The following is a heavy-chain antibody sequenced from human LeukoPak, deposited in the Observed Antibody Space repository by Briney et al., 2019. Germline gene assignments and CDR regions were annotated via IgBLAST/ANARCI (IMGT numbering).Heavy chain of an antibody. Sequence: GASVKVSCKASGGTFSSYAISWVRQAPGQGLEWMGGIIPIFGTANYAQKFQGRVTITADESTSTAYMELSSLRSEDTAVYYCARDLQSAQHYYDSSGPLGPDYWGQGTLVTVSS. D-gene: IGHD3-22*01. V-gene: IGHV1-69*13. CDR3: ARDLQSAQHYYDSSGPLGPDY. CDR2: IIPIFGTA. CDR1: GGTFSSYA. J-gene: IGHJ4*02.